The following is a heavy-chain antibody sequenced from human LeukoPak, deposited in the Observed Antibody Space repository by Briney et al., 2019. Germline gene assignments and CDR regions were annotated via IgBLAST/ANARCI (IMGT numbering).Heavy chain of an antibody. J-gene: IGHJ4*02. V-gene: IGHV3-23*01. Sequence: GSLRLSCAASGFSFNIYAMSWVRQAPGKGLEWVSAISGSGGTTYNADSVKGRFTISRDNSENTLYLQMNNLRAEDTAVYYCADGYRLDYWGQGTLVTVSS. D-gene: IGHD5-24*01. CDR1: GFSFNIYA. CDR2: ISGSGGTT. CDR3: ADGYRLDY.